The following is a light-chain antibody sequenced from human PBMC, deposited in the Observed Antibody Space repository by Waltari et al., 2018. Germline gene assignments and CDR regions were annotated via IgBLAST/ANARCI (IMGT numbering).Light chain of an antibody. CDR1: QSINSW. J-gene: IGKJ2*01. Sequence: DIQMTQFPSTLSASVGDRLTITCRASQSINSWLAWYQQKPGKAPKLLVTAASTLQSGVPLRFSGSGSGTDFPLAISSLQPEDFATYFCQQSHTTPVYTFGQGTKLDMK. CDR2: AAS. V-gene: IGKV1-39*01. CDR3: QQSHTTPVYT.